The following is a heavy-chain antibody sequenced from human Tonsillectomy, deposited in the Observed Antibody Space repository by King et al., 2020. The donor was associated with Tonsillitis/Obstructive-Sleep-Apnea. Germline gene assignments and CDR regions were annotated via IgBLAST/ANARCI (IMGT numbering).Heavy chain of an antibody. D-gene: IGHD1-14*01. CDR3: ARDGNQYGGVSCYFDY. J-gene: IGHJ4*02. Sequence: VQLVESGGGVVQPGRSLRLSCAASGFTFSSYAMHWVRQAPGKGLEWVAVISYDGSNEYYADSVKGRFTISRDNSKNTLYLLMNSLRAEDTAVYYCARDGNQYGGVSCYFDYWGQGTLVTVSS. CDR2: ISYDGSNE. CDR1: GFTFSSYA. V-gene: IGHV3-30*01.